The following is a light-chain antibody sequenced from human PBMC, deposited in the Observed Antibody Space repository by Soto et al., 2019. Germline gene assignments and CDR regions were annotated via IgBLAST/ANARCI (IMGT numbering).Light chain of an antibody. Sequence: QSVLTQPRSVSGSPGQSLTISCTGTSSDVGGYNYVSWYQQHPGKAPKLMIYDVTKRPSGVPDRFSGSKSGNTASLTISGLQAADEADYYCCSYAGNYIVVFGGGTKVTVL. CDR2: DVT. V-gene: IGLV2-11*01. J-gene: IGLJ2*01. CDR3: CSYAGNYIVV. CDR1: SSDVGGYNY.